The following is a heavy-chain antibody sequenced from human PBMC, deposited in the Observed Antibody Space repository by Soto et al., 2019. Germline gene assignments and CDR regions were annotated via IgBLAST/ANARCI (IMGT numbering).Heavy chain of an antibody. J-gene: IGHJ4*02. D-gene: IGHD4-17*01. CDR2: IYYSGST. CDR1: GGSIISYY. Sequence: PSETLSLTCTVSGGSIISYYRSWIRQPPGKGLEWIGYIYYSGSTNYNPSLKSRVTISVDTSKNQFSLKLSSVTAADTAVYYCARRYGASFDYWGQGTLVTVSS. CDR3: ARRYGASFDY. V-gene: IGHV4-59*01.